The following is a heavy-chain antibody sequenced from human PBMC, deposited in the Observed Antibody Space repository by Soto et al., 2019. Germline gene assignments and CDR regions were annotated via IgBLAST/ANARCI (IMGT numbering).Heavy chain of an antibody. CDR2: ISYDGSNK. D-gene: IGHD6-13*01. CDR1: EFAFSSYG. Sequence: PGGSLRLSCAASEFAFSSYGMHWVRQAPGKGLEWVAVISYDGSNKYYADSVKGRFTVSRDNSKNTLYLQMNSLRAEDTALYFCAKDRGIAAAANAVPKYYYGMGVWGQGTTVTVSS. V-gene: IGHV3-30*18. J-gene: IGHJ6*02. CDR3: AKDRGIAAAANAVPKYYYGMGV.